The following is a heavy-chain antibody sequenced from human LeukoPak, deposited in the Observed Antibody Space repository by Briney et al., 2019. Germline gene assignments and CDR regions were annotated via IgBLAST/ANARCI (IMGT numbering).Heavy chain of an antibody. CDR2: ISGNGGST. D-gene: IGHD6-13*01. J-gene: IGHJ4*02. V-gene: IGHV3-23*01. CDR3: AKRIAATSFDY. CDR1: GFTFSNYA. Sequence: SLRLSCAASGFTFSNYAMSWVRQAPGKGLEWVSTISGNGGSTYYADSVKGRFTTSRDNSKNTVYLQMNSLRAEDTAVYYCAKRIAATSFDYWGQGTLVTVSS.